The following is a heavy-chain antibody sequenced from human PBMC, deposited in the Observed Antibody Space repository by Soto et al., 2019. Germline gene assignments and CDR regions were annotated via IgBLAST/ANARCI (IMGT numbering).Heavy chain of an antibody. J-gene: IGHJ6*02. D-gene: IGHD5-18*01. Sequence: SVKFSCTSSGGTFSSYAISWVRQAPGQGLEWMGGIIPIFGTANYAQKFQGRVTITADESTSTAYMELSSLRSEDTAVYYCARDNDGRQRWSHYYSYGRGGWGQGNTVTV. CDR1: GGTFSSYA. CDR2: IIPIFGTA. V-gene: IGHV1-69*13. CDR3: ARDNDGRQRWSHYYSYGRGG.